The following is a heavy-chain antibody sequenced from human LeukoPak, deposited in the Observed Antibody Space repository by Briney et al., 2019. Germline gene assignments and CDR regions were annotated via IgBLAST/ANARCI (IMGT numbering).Heavy chain of an antibody. CDR3: ARDGRGVIVPAATHPYYMDV. D-gene: IGHD2-2*01. Sequence: GGSLRLSCAASGFTFSDHNMSWFRQAPGKGLEWVSYISSGSITIYYADSVKGRFTISRDNAKTSLYLQMNSLRAEDTAVYYCARDGRGVIVPAATHPYYMDVWGKGTTVTVSS. J-gene: IGHJ6*03. CDR2: ISSGSITI. CDR1: GFTFSDHN. V-gene: IGHV3-11*01.